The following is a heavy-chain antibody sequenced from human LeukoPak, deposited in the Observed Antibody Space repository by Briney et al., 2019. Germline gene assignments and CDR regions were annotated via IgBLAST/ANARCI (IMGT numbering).Heavy chain of an antibody. CDR1: GYTFTSYG. Sequence: ASVKVSCKASGYTFTSYGISWVRQAPGQGLEWMGWISAYNGNTNYAQKLQGRVTMTTDTSTSTAYMELRSLRSDDTAVYYCARDQTSGTTLQASNYWGQGTLVTVSS. D-gene: IGHD1-26*01. V-gene: IGHV1-18*01. CDR3: ARDQTSGTTLQASNY. CDR2: ISAYNGNT. J-gene: IGHJ4*02.